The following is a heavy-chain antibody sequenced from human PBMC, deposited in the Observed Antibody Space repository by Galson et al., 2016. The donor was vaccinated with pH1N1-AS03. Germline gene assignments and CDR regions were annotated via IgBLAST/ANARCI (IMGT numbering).Heavy chain of an antibody. CDR3: APYGSGSRGGFDY. V-gene: IGHV1-46*01. J-gene: IGHJ4*02. CDR1: GYTFSRYY. D-gene: IGHD3-10*01. CDR2: IDPSIGST. Sequence: SVKVSCKASGYTFSRYYMHWMRQAPGQGPEWMGVIDPSIGSTTYAQKFQGRVNMTRDTATTTAYMELRRRRSDDTAVYYCAPYGSGSRGGFDYWGQGAPITVSS.